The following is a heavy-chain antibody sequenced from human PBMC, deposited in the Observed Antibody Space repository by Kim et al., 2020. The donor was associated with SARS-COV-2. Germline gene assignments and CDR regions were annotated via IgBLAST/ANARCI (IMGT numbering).Heavy chain of an antibody. D-gene: IGHD3-3*01. CDR1: GFTFSSYG. Sequence: GGSLRLSCAASGFTFSSYGMHWVRQAPGKGLEWVAVISYDGSNKYYADSVKGRFTISRDNSENTLYLQMNSLRAEDTAVYYCAKESYDFFYYYYGMDVWGQGTTVTVSS. CDR2: ISYDGSNK. V-gene: IGHV3-30*18. CDR3: AKESYDFFYYYYGMDV. J-gene: IGHJ6*02.